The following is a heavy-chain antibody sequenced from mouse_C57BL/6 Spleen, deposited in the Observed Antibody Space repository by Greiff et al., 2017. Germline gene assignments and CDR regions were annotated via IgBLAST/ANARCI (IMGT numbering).Heavy chain of an antibody. CDR3: ARYDSNYDFDY. D-gene: IGHD2-5*01. J-gene: IGHJ2*01. Sequence: VMLVGSGGGLVQPGGFLCLSCASSGFPFSDFYMSWGRPPPGKALVWLGFIRNKANGYTTEYSASVKGRFTISRDNSQSILYLQMNALGAEDSATYYCARYDSNYDFDYWGQGTTLTVSS. CDR1: GFPFSDFY. V-gene: IGHV7-3*01. CDR2: IRNKANGYTT.